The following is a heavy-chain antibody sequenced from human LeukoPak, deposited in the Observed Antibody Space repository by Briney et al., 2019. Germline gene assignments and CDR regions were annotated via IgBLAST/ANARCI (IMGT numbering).Heavy chain of an antibody. J-gene: IGHJ4*02. Sequence: WGSLRLSCAASGFTFSDYEINWVRQAPGKGLEWVSYISSRDRTTYYADSVTGRFTISRDNAKNSLYLQMDSLRAEDTAVYYCARDYGGSSPFDYCGQGTLVTVSS. D-gene: IGHD4-23*01. CDR3: ARDYGGSSPFDY. V-gene: IGHV3-48*03. CDR1: GFTFSDYE. CDR2: ISSRDRTT.